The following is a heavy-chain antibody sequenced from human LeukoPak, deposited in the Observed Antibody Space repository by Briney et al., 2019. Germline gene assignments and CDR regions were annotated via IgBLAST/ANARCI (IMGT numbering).Heavy chain of an antibody. D-gene: IGHD3-3*01. CDR1: GFTFSTYG. Sequence: GRSLRLSCAASGFTFSTYGMHWVRQAPGKGLEWVAIVSYDGSDKYYADSVKGRFTISRDNAKNSLYLQMNSLRAEDTAVYYCARGAGITIFGVVGAFDIWGQGTMVTVSS. CDR2: VSYDGSDK. J-gene: IGHJ3*02. V-gene: IGHV3-30*03. CDR3: ARGAGITIFGVVGAFDI.